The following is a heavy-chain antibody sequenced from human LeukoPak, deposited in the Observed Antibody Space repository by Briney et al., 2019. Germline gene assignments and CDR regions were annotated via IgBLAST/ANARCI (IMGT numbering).Heavy chain of an antibody. D-gene: IGHD3-10*02. CDR3: ARAPTSLFKPYYFDY. V-gene: IGHV5-51*01. CDR2: IYPGDSDT. CDR1: GYSFTNYW. Sequence: AASLKISSKGSGYSFTNYWIGWGRQMPRKGLEWMGIIYPGDSDTKYSPSFHGQVTISADRSISTAYLQWSSLKASDTAMFYCARAPTSLFKPYYFDYWGQGTLVTVSS. J-gene: IGHJ4*02.